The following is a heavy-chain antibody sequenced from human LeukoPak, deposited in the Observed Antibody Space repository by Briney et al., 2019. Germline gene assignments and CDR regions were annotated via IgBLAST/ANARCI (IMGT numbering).Heavy chain of an antibody. CDR2: IYYSGST. J-gene: IGHJ4*02. D-gene: IGHD3-16*01. Sequence: PSETLSLTCTVSGGSVRSYYWSWIRQPSGKGLEWIGYIYYSGSTNYNPSLKSRVTISVDKSKNQFSLKVNSVTAADTAVYYCARDRFGELHWGQGTLVTVSS. CDR3: ARDRFGELH. CDR1: GGSVRSYY. V-gene: IGHV4-59*02.